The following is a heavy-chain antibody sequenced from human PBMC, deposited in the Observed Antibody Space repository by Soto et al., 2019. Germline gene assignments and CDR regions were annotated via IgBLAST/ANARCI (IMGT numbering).Heavy chain of an antibody. J-gene: IGHJ5*02. CDR2: INHSGST. V-gene: IGHV4-34*01. CDR3: ARGRGYYYDSSGYYYYR. CDR1: GGSFSGYY. D-gene: IGHD3-22*01. Sequence: SETLSLTCAVYGGSFSGYYWSWIRQPPGKGLEWIGEINHSGSTNYNPSLKSRVTISVDTSKNQFSLKLSSVTAADTAVYYCARGRGYYYDSSGYYYYRWGQGTLVTVS.